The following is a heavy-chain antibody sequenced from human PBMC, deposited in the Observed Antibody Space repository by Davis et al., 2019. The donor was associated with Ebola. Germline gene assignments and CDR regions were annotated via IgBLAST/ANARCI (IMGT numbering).Heavy chain of an antibody. CDR3: ARDLPPLYAFDI. V-gene: IGHV3-66*01. Sequence: PGGSLRLSCAASEFSVSNNFMTWVRQAPGKGLEWVSVIYSGGRTDYADSVKGRFTISRDQFKNTLYLQMNSLRAEDTAVYYCARDLPPLYAFDIWGQGTMVTVSS. CDR2: IYSGGRT. J-gene: IGHJ3*02. CDR1: EFSVSNNF. D-gene: IGHD3-10*01.